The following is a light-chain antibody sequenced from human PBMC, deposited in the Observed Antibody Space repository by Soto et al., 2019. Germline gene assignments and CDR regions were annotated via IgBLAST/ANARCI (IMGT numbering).Light chain of an antibody. CDR2: GAS. V-gene: IGKV3-15*01. J-gene: IGKJ4*01. CDR3: QQYKNWPQLT. CDR1: QSVGNN. Sequence: RVMTQSPATLSVSPGERATLSCRASQSVGNNLAWYQQKPGQAPRLLIYGASTRATGIPARFSGGGSGTEFTLTISSLQSEDFAVYFCQQYKNWPQLTFGGGTKVEIK.